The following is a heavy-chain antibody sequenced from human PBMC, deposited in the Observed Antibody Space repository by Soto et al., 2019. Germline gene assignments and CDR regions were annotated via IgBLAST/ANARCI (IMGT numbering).Heavy chain of an antibody. Sequence: QVQLVQSGAEVKKPGSSVKVSCKASGGTFSSYAISWVRQAPGQGLEWMGGIIPIFGTANYAQKFQGRVTRXXDXSXXTAYMELSSLRSEDTAVYYCARDYIGWELLGWFAPWGQGTLVTVSS. CDR1: GGTFSSYA. CDR3: ARDYIGWELLGWFAP. J-gene: IGHJ5*02. V-gene: IGHV1-69*12. CDR2: IIPIFGTA. D-gene: IGHD1-26*01.